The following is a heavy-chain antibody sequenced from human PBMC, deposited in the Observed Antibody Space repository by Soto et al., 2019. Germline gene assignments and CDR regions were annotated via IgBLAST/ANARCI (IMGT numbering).Heavy chain of an antibody. V-gene: IGHV3-30-3*01. CDR2: ISYDGSNK. CDR3: ARDRGSSWFDP. J-gene: IGHJ5*02. CDR1: GSTFSSHA. Sequence: GGALRLSWAASGSTFSSHAMHWVRQAPGKGLEWVAVISYDGSNKYYADSVKGRFTISRDNSKNSLYLEMNSLGAEDTALYYCARDRGSSWFDPWGQGTLVTVSS. D-gene: IGHD2-15*01.